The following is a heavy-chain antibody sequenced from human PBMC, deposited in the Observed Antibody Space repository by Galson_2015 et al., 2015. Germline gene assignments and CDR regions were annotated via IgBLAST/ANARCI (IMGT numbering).Heavy chain of an antibody. J-gene: IGHJ2*01. CDR2: VSKDGRNK. Sequence: SLRLSCAASGFTFITYTIHWVRQAPGKGPEWVATVSKDGRNKYYADSVTGRFTISRDNSKNTLFLQMNSLRVEDAAIYYCARQFYGEYWYFELWGRGTLVTVSS. V-gene: IGHV3-30*01. D-gene: IGHD4-17*01. CDR1: GFTFITYT. CDR3: ARQFYGEYWYFEL.